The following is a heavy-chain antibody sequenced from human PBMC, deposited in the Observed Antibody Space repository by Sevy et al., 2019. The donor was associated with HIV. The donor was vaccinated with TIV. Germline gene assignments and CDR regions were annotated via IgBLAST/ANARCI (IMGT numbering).Heavy chain of an antibody. D-gene: IGHD4-17*01. V-gene: IGHV3-48*03. Sequence: GGSLRLSCAASEFTFNKYALHWVRQAPGKGLEWISYISNSGTTKYYSYSVKGRFTISRDNSKKSLYLQMNSLRAEDTALYYCARDLPPSATTVAHFDYWGRGTLVTVSS. CDR2: ISNSGTTK. J-gene: IGHJ4*02. CDR3: ARDLPPSATTVAHFDY. CDR1: EFTFNKYA.